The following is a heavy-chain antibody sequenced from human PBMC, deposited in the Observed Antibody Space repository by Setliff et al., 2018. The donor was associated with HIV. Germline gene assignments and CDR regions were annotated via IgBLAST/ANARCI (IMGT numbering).Heavy chain of an antibody. D-gene: IGHD3-3*01. CDR3: ARLRPTAFFDY. V-gene: IGHV1-46*01. Sequence: AASVKVSCKPSGYTFTTYGLSWVRQAPGQGLEWMGVINPHGGSTNYAQKFQGRVTMTRDTSTSTVYMELSSLRSDDTAVYYCARLRPTAFFDYWGQGTLVTVSS. J-gene: IGHJ4*02. CDR2: INPHGGST. CDR1: GYTFTTYG.